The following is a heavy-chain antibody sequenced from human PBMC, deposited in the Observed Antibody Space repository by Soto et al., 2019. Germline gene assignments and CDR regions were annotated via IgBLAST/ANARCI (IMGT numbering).Heavy chain of an antibody. CDR2: IYYSGST. D-gene: IGHD5-18*01. CDR3: ARHDTAMVTSYFDY. V-gene: IGHV4-39*01. Sequence: PSETLSLTCTVSGGSISSSSYYWGWIRQPPGTGLEWIGSIYYSGSTYYNPSLKSRVTISVDTSKNQFSLKLSSVTAADTAVYYCARHDTAMVTSYFDYWGQGTLVTVSS. CDR1: GGSISSSSYY. J-gene: IGHJ4*02.